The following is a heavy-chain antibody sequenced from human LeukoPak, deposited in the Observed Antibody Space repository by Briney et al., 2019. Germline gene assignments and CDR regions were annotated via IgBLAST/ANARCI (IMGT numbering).Heavy chain of an antibody. V-gene: IGHV1-69*04. CDR2: IIPILGIA. J-gene: IGHJ4*02. Sequence: SVKVSCKASVGTFSSYAISWVRQAPGQGLEWMGRIIPILGIANYAQKFQGRVTITADKPTSTAYMELSSLRSEDTAVYYCARDSSGHIGYWGQGTLVTVSS. CDR3: ARDSSGHIGY. D-gene: IGHD6-19*01. CDR1: VGTFSSYA.